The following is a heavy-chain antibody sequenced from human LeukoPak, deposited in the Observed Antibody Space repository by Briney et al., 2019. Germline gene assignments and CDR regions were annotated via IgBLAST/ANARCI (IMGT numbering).Heavy chain of an antibody. D-gene: IGHD3-10*01. CDR3: ASHYGSGSSNWLDP. J-gene: IGHJ5*02. CDR2: ISGSGDST. V-gene: IGHV3-23*01. CDR1: GFTFSNYG. Sequence: GGSLRLSRAASGFTFSNYGMSWVRQAPGRGWEGVSAISGSGDSTYYADSVKGRFTISRDNSKNMLYLQMNSLRAEDTAVYYCASHYGSGSSNWLDPWGQGTLVTVSS.